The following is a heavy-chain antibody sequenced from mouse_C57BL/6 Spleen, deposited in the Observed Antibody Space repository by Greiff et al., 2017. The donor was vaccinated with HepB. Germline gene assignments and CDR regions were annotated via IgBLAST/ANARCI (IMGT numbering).Heavy chain of an antibody. D-gene: IGHD1-1*01. J-gene: IGHJ2*01. CDR2: IYPGNSDT. CDR3: TRGYGSSYVLFDY. CDR1: GYTFTSYW. Sequence: EVQLQQSGTVLARPGASVKMSCKTSGYTFTSYWMHWVKQRPGQGLEWIGAIYPGNSDTSYNQKFKGKAKLTAVTSASTAYMELSSLTNEDSAVYYCTRGYGSSYVLFDYWGQGTTLTVSS. V-gene: IGHV1-5*01.